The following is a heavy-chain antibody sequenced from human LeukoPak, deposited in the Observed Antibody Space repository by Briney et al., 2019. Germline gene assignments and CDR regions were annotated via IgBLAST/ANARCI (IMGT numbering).Heavy chain of an antibody. Sequence: GGSLRLSCAASGLTFSNYWVHWVRQAPGKGLVWISRINTDGSGTSYADYVKGRFTISRDNAKNTLYLQMNSLRAEDTAVYYCARALAAAGTFDYWGQGTLVTVSS. V-gene: IGHV3-74*01. CDR1: GLTFSNYW. J-gene: IGHJ4*02. CDR3: ARALAAAGTFDY. D-gene: IGHD6-13*01. CDR2: INTDGSGT.